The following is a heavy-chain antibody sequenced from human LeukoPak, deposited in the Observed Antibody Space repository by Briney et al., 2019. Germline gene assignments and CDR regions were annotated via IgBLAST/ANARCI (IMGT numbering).Heavy chain of an antibody. CDR3: AKAESRAFDI. J-gene: IGHJ3*02. CDR2: VSGSGGST. CDR1: GFTFSSYA. V-gene: IGHV3-23*01. Sequence: GSLRLYCAASGFTFSSYAMSWVHQAPGKGLEWVSAVSGSGGSTYYADSVKGRFTISRDNSKNTLYLQMNSLRAEDTAVYYCAKAESRAFDIWGQGTMVTVSS.